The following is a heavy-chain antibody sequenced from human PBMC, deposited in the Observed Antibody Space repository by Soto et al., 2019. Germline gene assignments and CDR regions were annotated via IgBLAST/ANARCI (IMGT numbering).Heavy chain of an antibody. CDR1: GYTFTGYY. J-gene: IGHJ4*02. D-gene: IGHD1-26*01. Sequence: ASVKVSCKASGYTFTGYYIHWVRQPPGQGLEWMGWINPKSGDTNYAQKFQGRVSMTRDTSITTAYMEVSRLKSDDTAVYYCARGSPRMGALPTYWGPGTLVTVSS. CDR2: INPKSGDT. V-gene: IGHV1-2*02. CDR3: ARGSPRMGALPTY.